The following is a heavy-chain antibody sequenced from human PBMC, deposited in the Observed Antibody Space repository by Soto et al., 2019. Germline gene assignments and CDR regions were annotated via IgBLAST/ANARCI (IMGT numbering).Heavy chain of an antibody. CDR2: IKRDGSVK. CDR3: AKDDNYCDGSVCYDVLDV. V-gene: IGHV3-7*05. Sequence: EVQLVESGGGLVQPGGSLRLSCVAPGFTFSNYWMAWVRQAPGTGLAWVANIKRDGSVKNLAESVGGRFTISRDNAENSLYLHMNSLRGGDTAVYSCAKDDNYCDGSVCYDVLDVWGQGTMVAVSS. J-gene: IGHJ3*01. D-gene: IGHD3-22*01. CDR1: GFTFSNYW.